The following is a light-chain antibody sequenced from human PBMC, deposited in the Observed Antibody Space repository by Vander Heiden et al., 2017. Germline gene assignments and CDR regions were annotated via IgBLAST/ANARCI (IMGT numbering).Light chain of an antibody. Sequence: DIQMTQSPSTLSASVGDRVTITCRASQSISSWLAWYQQKPGKAPKLLIYDASSLESGVPSRFSGSGSGTEFTLTISSLQHDDFATYYCQQYKSYWTFGQGTKVEIK. V-gene: IGKV1-5*01. CDR2: DAS. CDR1: QSISSW. CDR3: QQYKSYWT. J-gene: IGKJ1*01.